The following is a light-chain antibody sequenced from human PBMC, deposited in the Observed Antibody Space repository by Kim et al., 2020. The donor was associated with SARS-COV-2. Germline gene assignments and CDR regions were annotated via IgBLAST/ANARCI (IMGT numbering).Light chain of an antibody. CDR3: QQYYTYPRT. J-gene: IGKJ1*01. Sequence: AIRMTQSPPSLSASTGDRVTITCRASQGVSTYLAWYQQQPGKAPKLLIYGASSLQPGVPSRFSGSGSETDFTLTITYLQSDDFATYYCQQYYTYPRTFGQGTKVDIK. V-gene: IGKV1-8*01. CDR1: QGVSTY. CDR2: GAS.